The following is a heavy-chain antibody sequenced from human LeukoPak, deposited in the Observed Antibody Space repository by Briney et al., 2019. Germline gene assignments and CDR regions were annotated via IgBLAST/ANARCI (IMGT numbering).Heavy chain of an antibody. Sequence: GRSLRLSCIASGFTFRSYAMSWVRQAPGKGLEWVSGISDGGSRTYYADSVKGRFTIPRDDSKNTLYLQMNSLRAEDTAVYYCAKVQLGIGVDYWGQGTLVTVSS. CDR1: GFTFRSYA. D-gene: IGHD7-27*01. CDR3: AKVQLGIGVDY. CDR2: ISDGGSRT. J-gene: IGHJ4*02. V-gene: IGHV3-23*01.